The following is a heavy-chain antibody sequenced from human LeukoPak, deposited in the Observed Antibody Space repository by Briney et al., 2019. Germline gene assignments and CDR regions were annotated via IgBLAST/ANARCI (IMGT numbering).Heavy chain of an antibody. D-gene: IGHD2-15*01. CDR1: GFTFSSYA. J-gene: IGHJ5*02. CDR3: AKSHLCSGGSCYWFDP. Sequence: GGSLRLSCAASGFTFSSYAMSWVRQAPGKGLEWVSTIDSSGGSTYYADSVKGRFTISRDNSKNTLFLQMNSLRAEDTALYYCAKSHLCSGGSCYWFDPWGQGTLVTVSS. CDR2: IDSSGGST. V-gene: IGHV3-23*01.